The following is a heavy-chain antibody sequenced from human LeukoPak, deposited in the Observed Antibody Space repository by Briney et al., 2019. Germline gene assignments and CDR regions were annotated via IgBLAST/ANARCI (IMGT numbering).Heavy chain of an antibody. Sequence: GGSLRLSCAASGFTFSHAWMTWVRQAPGKGLEWVSYISSSSNHTNYADSVKGRFTISRDNAKNSLYLQMNSLRAEDTAVYYCARVRDRGGWYSFDYWGQGTLVTVSA. CDR2: ISSSSNHT. CDR3: ARVRDRGGWYSFDY. D-gene: IGHD6-19*01. J-gene: IGHJ4*02. V-gene: IGHV3-11*06. CDR1: GFTFSHAW.